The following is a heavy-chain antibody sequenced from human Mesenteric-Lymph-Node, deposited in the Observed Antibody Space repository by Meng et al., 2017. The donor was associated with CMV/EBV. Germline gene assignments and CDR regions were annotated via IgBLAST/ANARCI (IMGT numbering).Heavy chain of an antibody. D-gene: IGHD1-26*01. Sequence: GGSLRLSCVASGFIFSSSAMHWVRQAPGKGLEWVAVISFDGSHKYYADSVKGRFTISRDNSKNTLYLQMNSLRAEDTAVYYCARDQGGATGYWGQGTLVTVSS. V-gene: IGHV3-30*04. CDR2: ISFDGSHK. CDR3: ARDQGGATGY. J-gene: IGHJ4*02. CDR1: GFIFSSSA.